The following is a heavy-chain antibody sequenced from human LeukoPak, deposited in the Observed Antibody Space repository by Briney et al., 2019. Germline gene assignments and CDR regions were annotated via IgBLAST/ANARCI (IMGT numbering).Heavy chain of an antibody. J-gene: IGHJ4*02. CDR2: IIPLFGTT. CDR3: ARNRKFYYDTSGYASFDF. Sequence: SVKVSCKASGGPFSTNAINWVRQAPGQGLEWMGGIIPLFGTTKYAQKFQGRVTISADKSTNTAYMELSSLRSEDTAMYYCARNRKFYYDTSGYASFDFWGQGTLVTASS. D-gene: IGHD3-22*01. CDR1: GGPFSTNA. V-gene: IGHV1-69*06.